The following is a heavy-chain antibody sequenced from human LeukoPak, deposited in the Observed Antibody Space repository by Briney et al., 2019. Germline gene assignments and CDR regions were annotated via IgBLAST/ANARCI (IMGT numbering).Heavy chain of an antibody. CDR3: ARGAEYNSGWAPTEEDYYYYYMDV. J-gene: IGHJ6*03. V-gene: IGHV1-69*05. CDR1: GGTFSSYA. CDR2: IIPIFDTA. Sequence: SVKVSCKASGGTFSSYAISWVRQAPGQGLEWMGGIIPIFDTANYAQKFQGRVTITTDESTSTAYMELSSLRSEDTAVYYCARGAEYNSGWAPTEEDYYYYYMDVWGKGTTVTVSS. D-gene: IGHD6-19*01.